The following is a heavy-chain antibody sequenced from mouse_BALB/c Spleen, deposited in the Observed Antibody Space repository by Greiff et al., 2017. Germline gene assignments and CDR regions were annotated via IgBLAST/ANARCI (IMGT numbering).Heavy chain of an antibody. CDR2: ISYSGST. D-gene: IGHD1-1*01. CDR3: ARFQGYYGSSYPPYYAMDY. CDR1: GYSITSDYA. V-gene: IGHV3-2*02. Sequence: EVQLVESGPGLVKPSQSLSLTCTVTGYSITSDYAWNWIRQFPGNKLEWMGYISYSGSTSYNPSLKSRISITRDTSKNQFFLQLNSVTTEDTATYYCARFQGYYGSSYPPYYAMDYWGQGTSVTVSS. J-gene: IGHJ4*01.